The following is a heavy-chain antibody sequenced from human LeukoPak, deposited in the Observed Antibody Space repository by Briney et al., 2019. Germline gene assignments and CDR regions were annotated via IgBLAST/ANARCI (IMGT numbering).Heavy chain of an antibody. CDR1: GGTFSTDA. CDR3: TRNYYGSGSSPFDP. J-gene: IGHJ5*02. Sequence: SVKVSCKTSGGTFSTDAINWVRQAPGQGLEWVGRIIPILDIPNYAQKFQGRVTISADKSTNTAYLELSSLRSEDTALYYCTRNYYGSGSSPFDPWGQGTLVTVSS. D-gene: IGHD3-10*01. V-gene: IGHV1-69*04. CDR2: IIPILDIP.